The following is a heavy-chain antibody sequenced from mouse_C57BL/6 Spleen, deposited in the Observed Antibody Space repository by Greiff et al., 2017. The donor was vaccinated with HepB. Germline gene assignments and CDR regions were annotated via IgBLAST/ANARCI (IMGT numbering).Heavy chain of an antibody. CDR3: ASLDYDWEEDY. D-gene: IGHD2-4*01. J-gene: IGHJ4*01. CDR2: INPNYGTT. Sequence: VQLKQSGPELVKPGASVKISCKASGYSFTDYNMNWVKQSNGKSLEWIGVINPNYGTTSYKQKFKGKATLTVDQSSSTAYMQLNSPTSEDSAGYYCASLDYDWEEDYWGQGTSVTVSS. CDR1: GYSFTDYN. V-gene: IGHV1-39*01.